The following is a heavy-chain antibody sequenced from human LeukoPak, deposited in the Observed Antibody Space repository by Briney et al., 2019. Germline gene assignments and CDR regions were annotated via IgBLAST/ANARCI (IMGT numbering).Heavy chain of an antibody. D-gene: IGHD3-16*01. J-gene: IGHJ4*02. CDR3: ARKLWHRNDC. Sequence: GASVKVSCKASGGTFSSYAISWVRQAPGQGLEWMGGIIPIFGTANYAQKFQGRVTITADESTSTAYMELSSLRSEDTAVYYCARKLWHRNDCWGQGTLVTVSS. V-gene: IGHV1-69*13. CDR1: GGTFSSYA. CDR2: IIPIFGTA.